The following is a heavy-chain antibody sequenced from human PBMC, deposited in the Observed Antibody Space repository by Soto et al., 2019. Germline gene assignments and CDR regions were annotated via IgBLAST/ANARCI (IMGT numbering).Heavy chain of an antibody. CDR3: ARGGGSARLQI. J-gene: IGHJ1*01. CDR1: GGSFSGYY. Sequence: QVQLQQWGAGLLKPSETLSLTCAVFGGSFSGYYWGWGRQPPGTELEWIGERTHSGSTYDSPPLESRVIISVDTSKKQFSLKLASVTAADTAVYDWARGGGSARLQIWGQGTLVTVSS. V-gene: IGHV4-34*01. D-gene: IGHD6-25*01. CDR2: RTHSGST.